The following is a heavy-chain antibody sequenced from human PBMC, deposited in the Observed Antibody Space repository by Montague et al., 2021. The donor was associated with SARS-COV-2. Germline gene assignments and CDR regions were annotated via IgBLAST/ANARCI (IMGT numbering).Heavy chain of an antibody. Sequence: SETLSLTCTVSGGSISSSSYYWGWIRQPPGKGLEWIGSIYYTGGTYYNPSLKSRVTISVDTSKDQFSLKLTSVTAADTAVYYCARVYGSSFDYWGQGTLVTVSS. CDR1: GGSISSSSYY. V-gene: IGHV4-39*01. CDR3: ARVYGSSFDY. CDR2: IYYTGGT. J-gene: IGHJ4*02. D-gene: IGHD3-10*01.